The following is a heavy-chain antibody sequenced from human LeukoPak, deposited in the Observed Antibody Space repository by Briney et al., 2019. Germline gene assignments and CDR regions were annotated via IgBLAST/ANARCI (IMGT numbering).Heavy chain of an antibody. Sequence: GSLRPSCAASGFTFSSYGMHWVRPAPGKGLEWVAFIRYDGSNKFYADSVKGRFTISRDNAKNSLYLQMNSLRAEDTAIYYCARDGAGVGSTKLDHWGQGTLVTVSS. V-gene: IGHV3-30*02. J-gene: IGHJ5*02. CDR3: ARDGAGVGSTKLDH. CDR1: GFTFSSYG. D-gene: IGHD1-26*01. CDR2: IRYDGSNK.